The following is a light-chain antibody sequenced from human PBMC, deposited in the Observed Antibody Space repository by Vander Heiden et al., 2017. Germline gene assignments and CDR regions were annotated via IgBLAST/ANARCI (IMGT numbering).Light chain of an antibody. CDR2: WAS. CDR1: ECLCSTNEKKS. Sequence: DIVMNQTQDSLAVSLGEGETITCQSRECLCSTNEKKSLAWYQHEPGRPTNLLIYWASTRESGVPDRFSGSGSGTDFPLTISSLQAEDVAVYYCQQYYSTLLTFGGGTKVEI. CDR3: QQYYSTLLT. J-gene: IGKJ4*01. V-gene: IGKV4-1*01.